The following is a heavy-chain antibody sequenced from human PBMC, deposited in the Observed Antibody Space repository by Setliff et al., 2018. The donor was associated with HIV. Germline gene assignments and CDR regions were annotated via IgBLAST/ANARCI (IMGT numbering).Heavy chain of an antibody. Sequence: GESLKISCATSGFTFKNYRMNWVRQTPGKGLEWVGDIDYRTNIASYADAVRGRFTISRDNADNSLFLQMNGLRAEDTALYFCARGSWAGYESGGYYHFDFWGQGTPVTVSS. J-gene: IGHJ4*02. CDR1: GFTFKNYR. D-gene: IGHD3-22*01. CDR2: IDYRTNIA. V-gene: IGHV3-48*01. CDR3: ARGSWAGYESGGYYHFDF.